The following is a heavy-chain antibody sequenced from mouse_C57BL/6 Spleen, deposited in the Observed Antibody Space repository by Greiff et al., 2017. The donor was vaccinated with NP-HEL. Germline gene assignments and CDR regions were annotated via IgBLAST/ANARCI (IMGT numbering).Heavy chain of an antibody. CDR2: IDPSDSYT. Sequence: QVQLQQPGAELVMPGASVKLSCKASGYTFTSYWMHWVKQRPGQGLEWIGEIDPSDSYTNYNQKFKGKSTLTVDNSSSTAYMQLSSLTSEDSAVYYCARGPFTTVVAHFDYWGQGTTLTVSS. D-gene: IGHD1-1*01. CDR1: GYTFTSYW. CDR3: ARGPFTTVVAHFDY. J-gene: IGHJ2*01. V-gene: IGHV1-69*01.